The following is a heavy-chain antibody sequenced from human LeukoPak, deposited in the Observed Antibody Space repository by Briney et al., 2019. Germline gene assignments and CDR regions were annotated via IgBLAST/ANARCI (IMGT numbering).Heavy chain of an antibody. CDR1: GYTFTTYY. Sequence: ASVKVSCKASGYTFTTYYIHWVRQARGQRLEWMGWINPNGGGTKYAQDFQGRATMTIDTSINTSYMQLNSLTSDDTAVYYCARDLRQQLILGWLDPWGQGTLVTVSS. CDR3: ARDLRQQLILGWLDP. CDR2: INPNGGGT. V-gene: IGHV1-2*02. D-gene: IGHD6-13*01. J-gene: IGHJ5*02.